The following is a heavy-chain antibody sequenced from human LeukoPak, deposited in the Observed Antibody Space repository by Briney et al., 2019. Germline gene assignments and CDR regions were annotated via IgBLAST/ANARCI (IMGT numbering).Heavy chain of an antibody. CDR1: GFTFSSYA. V-gene: IGHV3-23*01. CDR3: AKGAGIAAIPTIDY. CDR2: ISGSGGST. Sequence: GGSLRLSCAASGFTFSSYAMSWVRQAPGKGLEWVSAISGSGGSTYYADSVKGRFTISKDNSKDTLYLQMNSLRAGDTAVYYCAKGAGIAAIPTIDYWGQGTLVTVSS. J-gene: IGHJ4*02. D-gene: IGHD6-13*01.